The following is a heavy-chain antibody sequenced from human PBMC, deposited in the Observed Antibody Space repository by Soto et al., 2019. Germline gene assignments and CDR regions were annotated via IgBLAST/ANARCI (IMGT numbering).Heavy chain of an antibody. CDR2: INHSGST. V-gene: IGHV4-34*01. D-gene: IGHD5-12*01. CDR1: GGSFSGYY. Sequence: SETLSLTCAVYGGSFSGYYWSWIRQPPGKGLEWIGEINHSGSTNYNPSLKSRVTISVDTSKNQFSLKLSSVTAADTAVYYCARGRHVWYSGYDSHEDYWGQGTLVTVSS. J-gene: IGHJ4*02. CDR3: ARGRHVWYSGYDSHEDY.